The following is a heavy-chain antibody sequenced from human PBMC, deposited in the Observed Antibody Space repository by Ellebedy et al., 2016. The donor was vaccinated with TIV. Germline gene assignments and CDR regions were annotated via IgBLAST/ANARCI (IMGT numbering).Heavy chain of an antibody. CDR1: GFTFSSYG. J-gene: IGHJ4*02. CDR2: ISYDGSNK. CDR3: AKEDYGSGSYLFDY. V-gene: IGHV3-30*18. Sequence: GESLKISXAASGFTFSSYGMHWVRQAPGKGLEWVAVISYDGSNKYCADSVKGRFTISRDNSKNTLYLQMNSLRAEDTAVYYCAKEDYGSGSYLFDYWGQGTLVTVSS. D-gene: IGHD3-10*01.